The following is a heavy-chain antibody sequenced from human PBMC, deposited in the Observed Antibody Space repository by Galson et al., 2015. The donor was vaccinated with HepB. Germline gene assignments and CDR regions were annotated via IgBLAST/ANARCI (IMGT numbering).Heavy chain of an antibody. V-gene: IGHV3-23*01. CDR3: AKLCRGQCLYH. J-gene: IGHJ4*02. CDR1: GFSFSTYI. D-gene: IGHD2-2*01. CDR2: ISADSKKT. Sequence: SLRLSCAASGFSFSTYIMGWVRQPPGKGLIWLSGISADSKKTYYTDVVTGRFTNSRDNSTNTVDLQMLTLRGDDTGLSYCAKLCRGQCLYHWGRGIQVTVSS.